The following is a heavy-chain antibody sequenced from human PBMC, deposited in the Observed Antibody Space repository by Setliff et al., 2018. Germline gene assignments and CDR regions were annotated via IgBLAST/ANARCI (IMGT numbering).Heavy chain of an antibody. CDR1: GYMFKRYG. V-gene: IGHV1-18*04. CDR3: SRLVRYCTTTTCQSVPGAEV. D-gene: IGHD2-8*01. Sequence: AASVKVSCKASGYMFKRYGINWMRQAPGQGLEWMGWISPYNGHTNYAQKLQGRVTMTTDTSTSTAYMELRSLRSDDTAVYYCSRLVRYCTTTTCQSVPGAEVWGQGTLVTVSS. CDR2: ISPYNGHT. J-gene: IGHJ4*02.